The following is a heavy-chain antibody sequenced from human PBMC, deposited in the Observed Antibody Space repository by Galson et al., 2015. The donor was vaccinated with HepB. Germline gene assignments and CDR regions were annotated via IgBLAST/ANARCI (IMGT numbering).Heavy chain of an antibody. CDR3: AKEGAEVGHTKFDS. CDR2: IHGNGDYT. J-gene: IGHJ4*02. D-gene: IGHD3-16*01. V-gene: IGHV3-23*01. Sequence: SLRLSCAASGFTFKNYGMSWVRQAPGKGLEWVSGIHGNGDYTYYVESVKGRFTISRDNSKNTLFLQMNSLRVDDTAIYYCAKEGAEVGHTKFDSWGQGIQVTVSS. CDR1: GFTFKNYG.